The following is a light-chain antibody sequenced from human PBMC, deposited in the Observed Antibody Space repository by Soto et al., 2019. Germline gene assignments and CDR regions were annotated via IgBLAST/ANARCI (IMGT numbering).Light chain of an antibody. Sequence: QSVLTQPPSASGTPGQTVTISCSGSSSNIGRNTVPWYQQLPGTAPKLFMSGNKQRSSGVPDRFSGSRSVTSASLAISGLLSEDEADYYCAAWESRLNGWVLGGGTKLTV. V-gene: IGLV1-44*01. CDR2: GNK. CDR3: AAWESRLNGWV. CDR1: SSNIGRNT. J-gene: IGLJ3*02.